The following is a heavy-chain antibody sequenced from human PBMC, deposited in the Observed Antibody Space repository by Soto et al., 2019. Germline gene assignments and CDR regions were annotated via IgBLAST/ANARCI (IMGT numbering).Heavy chain of an antibody. Sequence: CDPLSSTCAVSGVATSCHIYHLGWLRQPPGKGLEWIVNVYYNENANYPPSLKSRVTITVNTAKNQFSLNLRSVTAADTDMYFCARRAEYYGSQGWFSTWGPGSQVTVSS. CDR2: VYYNENA. V-gene: IGHV4-39*01. J-gene: IGHJ5*02. CDR3: ARRAEYYGSQGWFST. CDR1: GVATSCHIYH. D-gene: IGHD3-10*01.